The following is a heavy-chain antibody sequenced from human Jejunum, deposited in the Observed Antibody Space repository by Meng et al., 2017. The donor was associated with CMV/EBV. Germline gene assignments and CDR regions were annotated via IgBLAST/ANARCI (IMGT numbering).Heavy chain of an antibody. CDR2: INTNRGDT. CDR1: TFGVFY. CDR3: ARVRIGCSTTGCYFDH. V-gene: IGHV1-2*02. Sequence: TFGVFYNELLRPPPGTGLELMGWINTNRGDTKYAQKFQCTVTMTRDTSISAAYMELSSLGSDDTAVFYCARVRIGCSTTGCYFDHWGQGTRVTVSS. D-gene: IGHD2-2*01. J-gene: IGHJ4*02.